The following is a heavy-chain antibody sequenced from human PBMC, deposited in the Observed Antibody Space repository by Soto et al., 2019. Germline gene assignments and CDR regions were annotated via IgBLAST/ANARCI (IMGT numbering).Heavy chain of an antibody. J-gene: IGHJ5*02. Sequence: QLQLQESGPGLVKPSETLSLTCTVSGGSISSSSYYWGWIRQPPGKGLEWIGSIYYSGSTYYNPSLKSRVTISVDTSKNQFSLKLSSVTAADTAVYYCARHTGSSWYWVAYNWFDPWGQGTLVTVSS. V-gene: IGHV4-39*01. D-gene: IGHD6-13*01. CDR3: ARHTGSSWYWVAYNWFDP. CDR2: IYYSGST. CDR1: GGSISSSSYY.